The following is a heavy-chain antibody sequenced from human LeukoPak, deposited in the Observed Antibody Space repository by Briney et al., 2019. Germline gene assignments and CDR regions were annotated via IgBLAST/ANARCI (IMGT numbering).Heavy chain of an antibody. J-gene: IGHJ1*01. CDR2: ISSSGSTI. Sequence: GGSLRLSCAASGFTFSDYYMSWIRQAPGKGLEWVSYISSSGSTIYYADSVKGRFTISRDNAKNSLYLQMNSLRAEDTAVYYCATRRYCSSTSCSPFQHWGQGTLVTVSS. CDR1: GFTFSDYY. CDR3: ATRRYCSSTSCSPFQH. V-gene: IGHV3-11*04. D-gene: IGHD2-2*01.